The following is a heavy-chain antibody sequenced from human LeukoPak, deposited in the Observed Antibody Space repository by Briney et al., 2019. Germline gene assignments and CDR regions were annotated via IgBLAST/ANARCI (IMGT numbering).Heavy chain of an antibody. CDR2: IIPILGIA. V-gene: IGHV1-69*04. CDR1: GGTFSSYA. CDR3: ARDTEDIVVVPAAEPSNDY. D-gene: IGHD2-2*01. J-gene: IGHJ4*02. Sequence: SVKVSCKASGGTFSSYAISWVRQAPGQGLEWMGRIIPILGIANYAQKFQGRVTITADKSTSTAYMELSSLRSEDTAVYYCARDTEDIVVVPAAEPSNDYWGQGTLVTVSS.